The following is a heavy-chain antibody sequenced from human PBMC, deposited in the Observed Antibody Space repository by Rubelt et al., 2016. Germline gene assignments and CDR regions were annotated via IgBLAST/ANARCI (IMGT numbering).Heavy chain of an antibody. J-gene: IGHJ6*02. V-gene: IGHV3-64*04. D-gene: IGHD1-7*01. CDR1: GFTFSSYA. CDR2: ISSNGGST. Sequence: RLSCAASGFTFSSYAMSWVRQAPGKGLEYVSAISSNGGSTYYADSVKGRFTISRDNSKNTLYLQMNSLRAEDTAVYYCARGRELYYYGMDVWGQGTTVTVSS. CDR3: ARGRELYYYGMDV.